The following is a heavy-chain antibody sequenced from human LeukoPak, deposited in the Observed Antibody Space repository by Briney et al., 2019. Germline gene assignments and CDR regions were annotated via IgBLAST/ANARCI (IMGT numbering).Heavy chain of an antibody. V-gene: IGHV1-8*01. Sequence: ASVKVSCKASGYTFTSYDINWVRQATGQGLEWMGWMNPNSGNTGYAQKFQGRVTMTRDTSISTAYMELSRLRSDDTAVYYCAREIPADAFDIWGQGTMVTVSS. D-gene: IGHD2-2*01. CDR2: MNPNSGNT. J-gene: IGHJ3*02. CDR1: GYTFTSYD. CDR3: AREIPADAFDI.